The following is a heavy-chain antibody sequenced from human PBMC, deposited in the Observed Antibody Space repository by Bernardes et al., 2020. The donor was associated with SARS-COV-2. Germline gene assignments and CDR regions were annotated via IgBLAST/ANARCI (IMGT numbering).Heavy chain of an antibody. Sequence: GGSLRLSFAASGFTFWSYWMSWVRPAPGEGLGWVASIKKDGSEKFYVGSVKGRVTVSRDNAKNSLDLQMNSLRADDTAVYYCSRVGMATGYYYYYGLDVWGQGTTVTVSS. D-gene: IGHD6-13*01. CDR3: SRVGMATGYYYYYGLDV. CDR1: GFTFWSYW. J-gene: IGHJ6*02. V-gene: IGHV3-7*01. CDR2: IKKDGSEK.